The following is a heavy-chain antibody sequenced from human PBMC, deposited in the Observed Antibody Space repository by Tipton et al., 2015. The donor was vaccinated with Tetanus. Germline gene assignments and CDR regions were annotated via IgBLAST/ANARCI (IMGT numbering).Heavy chain of an antibody. Sequence: TLSLTCTVSGGSVSSGSYYWSWIRQPPGKGLEWIGYIYYSGSTNYNPSLKSRVTISVDTSKNQFSLKLSSVTAADTAVYYCARLGVVATIPVLGYFDYWGQGTLVTVSS. D-gene: IGHD5-12*01. CDR1: GGSVSSGSYY. V-gene: IGHV4-61*01. CDR2: IYYSGST. CDR3: ARLGVVATIPVLGYFDY. J-gene: IGHJ4*02.